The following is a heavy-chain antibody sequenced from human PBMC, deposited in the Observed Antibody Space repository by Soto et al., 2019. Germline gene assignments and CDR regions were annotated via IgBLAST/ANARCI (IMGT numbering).Heavy chain of an antibody. V-gene: IGHV3-30*03. J-gene: IGHJ6*02. Sequence: QVHLVESGGGVVQPGGSLRLSCAASGCPINRNDMYWVRQAPGKGLAGVAVMSFDGNHQHYADSVKGRFTISRDNSKNTLSLEMNSLRRDDTAVYYCASCERFPRVGVDYYALDVWGQGTTVIVSS. CDR1: GCPINRND. CDR3: ASCERFPRVGVDYYALDV. D-gene: IGHD3-3*01. CDR2: MSFDGNHQ.